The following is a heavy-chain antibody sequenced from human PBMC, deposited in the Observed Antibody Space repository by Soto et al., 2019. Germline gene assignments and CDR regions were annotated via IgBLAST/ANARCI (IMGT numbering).Heavy chain of an antibody. CDR1: DGYIRSYH. D-gene: IGHD6-6*01. J-gene: IGHJ6*02. V-gene: IGHV4-34*01. CDR3: ARGLSSSATFYHYYGMDV. Sequence: SETQCLTYTVSDGYIRSYHWSWIRQPPGKGLEWIGEINHSGSTNYNPSLKSRVIISLETSKNQFSLILTSVTAADTAVYYCARGLSSSATFYHYYGMDVWGQGTTVTVSS. CDR2: INHSGST.